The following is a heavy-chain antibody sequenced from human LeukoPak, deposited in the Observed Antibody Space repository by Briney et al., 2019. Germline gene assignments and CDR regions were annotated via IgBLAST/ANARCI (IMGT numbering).Heavy chain of an antibody. CDR1: GFTFSSYG. J-gene: IGHJ2*01. CDR3: AKLPPVLLWSGEVVWYFDL. V-gene: IGHV3-30*02. CDR2: MRYDGSNK. D-gene: IGHD3-10*01. Sequence: GGSLRLSCAASGFTFSSYGMHWVRQAPGKGLEWVALMRYDGSNKYYADSVKGRFTISRDNSKNTLYLQMNSLRAEDTAVYYCAKLPPVLLWSGEVVWYFDLWGRGTLVTVSS.